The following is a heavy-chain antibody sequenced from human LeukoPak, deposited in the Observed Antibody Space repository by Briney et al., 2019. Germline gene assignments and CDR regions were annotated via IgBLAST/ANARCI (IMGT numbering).Heavy chain of an antibody. Sequence: SETLSLTCTVSGGYITSSSYYWGWIRQPPGTGLEWIGSIYFSGSPYHNPSLKSRVTISVDTSKNQFSLKLSSVTAADTAVYYCARGRARRPSMVRGVLYYMDVWGKGTTVTVSS. D-gene: IGHD3-10*01. V-gene: IGHV4-39*07. CDR2: IYFSGSP. CDR3: ARGRARRPSMVRGVLYYMDV. CDR1: GGYITSSSYY. J-gene: IGHJ6*03.